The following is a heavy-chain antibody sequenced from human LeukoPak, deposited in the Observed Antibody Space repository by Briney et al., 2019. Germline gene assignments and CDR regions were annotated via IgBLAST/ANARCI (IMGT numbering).Heavy chain of an antibody. V-gene: IGHV3-66*02. Sequence: GGSLRLSCAASGFTVSSNYMSWVRQAPGKGLEWVSVIYSGGSTYYADSVKGRFTISRDNSKNTLYLQMNSLRAEDTAVYYCAGDFPHDDSSGYYPLGYWGQGTLVTVSS. J-gene: IGHJ4*02. CDR1: GFTVSSNY. D-gene: IGHD3-22*01. CDR3: AGDFPHDDSSGYYPLGY. CDR2: IYSGGST.